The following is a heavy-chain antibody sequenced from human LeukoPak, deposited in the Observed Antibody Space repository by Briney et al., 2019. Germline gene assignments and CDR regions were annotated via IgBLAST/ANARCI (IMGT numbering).Heavy chain of an antibody. V-gene: IGHV4-39*01. CDR1: GGSISSGSNY. CDR2: MYYSGNT. D-gene: IGHD2-21*01. Sequence: SETLSLTCTVSGGSISSGSNYWGWIRQPPGKGLEWIWSMYYSGNTYYHPALKSRVTISVDTSKHQLSLKLSSVTAADTAVYYCATIAPGTHAFDIWGQGTMVSVSS. CDR3: ATIAPGTHAFDI. J-gene: IGHJ3*02.